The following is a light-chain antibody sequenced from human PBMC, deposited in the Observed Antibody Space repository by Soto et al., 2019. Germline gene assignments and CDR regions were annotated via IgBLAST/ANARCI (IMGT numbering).Light chain of an antibody. V-gene: IGLV7-43*01. Sequence: QTVVTQEPSLTVSPGGTVTLTCTSSAGAVTSGYYPNWFQQKPGQAPRPLIYSTTNRHSWTPARFSGSLLGDKAALTLSGVQPEDEADYFCLLYYGSGQLVFGGGPQLTVL. CDR3: LLYYGSGQLV. J-gene: IGLJ2*01. CDR2: STT. CDR1: AGAVTSGYY.